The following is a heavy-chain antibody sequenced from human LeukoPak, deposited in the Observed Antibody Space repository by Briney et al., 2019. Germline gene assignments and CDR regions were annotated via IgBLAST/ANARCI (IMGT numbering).Heavy chain of an antibody. CDR1: GFTFSSY. J-gene: IGHJ4*02. CDR3: ARDRGDSGSSFDY. CDR2: IYYSGST. D-gene: IGHD1-26*01. Sequence: GSLRLSCAASGFTFSSYWSWIRQPPGKGLEWIGYIYYSGSTNYNPSLKSRVTISVDTSKNQFSLKLSSVTAADTAVYYCARDRGDSGSSFDYWGQGTLVTVSS. V-gene: IGHV4-59*01.